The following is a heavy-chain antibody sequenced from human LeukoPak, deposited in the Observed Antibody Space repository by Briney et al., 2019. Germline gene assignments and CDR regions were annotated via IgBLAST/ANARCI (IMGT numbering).Heavy chain of an antibody. CDR3: AKDGMYSSGWYIDY. Sequence: GGSLRLSCAASGFTFSSYAMSWVRQVPGKGLEWVSAISGSGGSTYYADSVKGRFTISRDNSKNTLYLQMNSLRAEDTAVYYCAKDGMYSSGWYIDYWGQGTLVTVSS. CDR2: ISGSGGST. D-gene: IGHD6-19*01. CDR1: GFTFSSYA. J-gene: IGHJ4*02. V-gene: IGHV3-23*01.